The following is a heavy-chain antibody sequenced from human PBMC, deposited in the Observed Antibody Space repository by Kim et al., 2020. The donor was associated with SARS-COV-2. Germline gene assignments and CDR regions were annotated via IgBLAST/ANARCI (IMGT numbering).Heavy chain of an antibody. V-gene: IGHV4-34*01. J-gene: IGHJ5*02. CDR2: INHSGST. Sequence: SETLSLTCAVYGGSFSGYYWSWIRQPPGKGLEWIGEINHSGSTNYNPSLKSRVTISVDTSKNQFSLKLSSVTAADTAVYYCARGGGHSLLRRTTFNPKTINWFDPWGQGTLVTVSS. CDR1: GGSFSGYY. D-gene: IGHD3-9*01. CDR3: ARGGGHSLLRRTTFNPKTINWFDP.